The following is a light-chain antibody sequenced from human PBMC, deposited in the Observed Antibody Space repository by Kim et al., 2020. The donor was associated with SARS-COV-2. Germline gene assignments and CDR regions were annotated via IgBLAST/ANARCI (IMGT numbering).Light chain of an antibody. Sequence: EIVLTQSPGTLSLSPGERATLPCRASQSVTNNYVAWYQQKPGQAPRLLVYGASSRATGIPDRFSGSGSGTDFTLTISRVEPEDFAVYHCQQYGNSPETFGQGTKVDIK. CDR1: QSVTNNY. CDR2: GAS. V-gene: IGKV3-20*01. J-gene: IGKJ1*01. CDR3: QQYGNSPET.